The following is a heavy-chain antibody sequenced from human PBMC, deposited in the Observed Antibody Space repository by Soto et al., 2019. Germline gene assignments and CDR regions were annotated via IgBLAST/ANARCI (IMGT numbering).Heavy chain of an antibody. V-gene: IGHV4-31*03. CDR1: GGSISSGGYY. CDR3: ARGEDIVVVPAAISSGFDP. Sequence: TLSLTCTVSGGSISSGGYYWSWIRQHPGKGLEWIGYIYYSGSTYYNPSLKSRVTISVDTSKNQFSLKLSSVTAADTAVYYCARGEDIVVVPAAISSGFDPWGQGTLVTVSS. CDR2: IYYSGST. D-gene: IGHD2-2*01. J-gene: IGHJ5*02.